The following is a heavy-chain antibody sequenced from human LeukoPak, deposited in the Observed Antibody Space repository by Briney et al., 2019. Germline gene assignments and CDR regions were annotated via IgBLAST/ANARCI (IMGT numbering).Heavy chain of an antibody. CDR3: ARGSGWDPWDY. J-gene: IGHJ4*02. D-gene: IGHD6-19*01. V-gene: IGHV1-69*13. Sequence: RASVKVSCKASGGTFSSYATSWVRQAPGQGLEWMGGIIPIFGTANYAQKFQGRVTITADESTSTAYMELSSLRSEDTAVYYCARGSGWDPWDYWGQGTLVTVSS. CDR2: IIPIFGTA. CDR1: GGTFSSYA.